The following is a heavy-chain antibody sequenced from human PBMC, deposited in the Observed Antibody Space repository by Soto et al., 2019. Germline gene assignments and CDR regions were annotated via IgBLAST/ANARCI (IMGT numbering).Heavy chain of an antibody. J-gene: IGHJ5*02. CDR2: IIPIIGII. CDR1: GGTFSTYP. CDR3: AGDPDIHYSDSHASSYP. Sequence: QVQLVQSGAEVKKPGSSVKVSCKASGGTFSTYPITWVRQAPGQGLEWMGRIIPIIGIINYAQKFQGRVTISADKCTGTTKVELTGLRSDDTTVYYCAGDPDIHYSDSHASSYPWGQGTLVTVSS. D-gene: IGHD3-16*01. V-gene: IGHV1-69*04.